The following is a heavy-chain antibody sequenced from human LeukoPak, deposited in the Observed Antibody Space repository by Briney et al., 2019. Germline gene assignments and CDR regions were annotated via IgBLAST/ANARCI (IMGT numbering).Heavy chain of an antibody. Sequence: GGSLRLSCAASGFTFSSYGMHWVRQAPGKWLEWVAFIRYDGSNKYYADSVKGRFTISRDNSKNTLYLQMNSLRAEDTAVYYCAKDGDYDSSGYYYDWGQGTLVTVSS. CDR3: AKDGDYDSSGYYYD. D-gene: IGHD3-22*01. J-gene: IGHJ4*02. CDR1: GFTFSSYG. CDR2: IRYDGSNK. V-gene: IGHV3-30*02.